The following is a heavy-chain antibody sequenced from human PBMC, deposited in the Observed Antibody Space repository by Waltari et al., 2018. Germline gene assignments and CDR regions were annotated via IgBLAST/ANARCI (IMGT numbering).Heavy chain of an antibody. J-gene: IGHJ3*02. V-gene: IGHV4-38-2*01. Sequence: QVQLQESGPGLVTPSETLSLTCAVSGYSISSGYYWGWIRQPPGKGLEWIGSIYHSGSTYYNPSLKSRVTISVDTSKNQFSLKLSSVTAADTAVYYCARHEGRGSGSDAFDIWGQGTMVTVSS. CDR1: GYSISSGYY. D-gene: IGHD1-26*01. CDR2: IYHSGST. CDR3: ARHEGRGSGSDAFDI.